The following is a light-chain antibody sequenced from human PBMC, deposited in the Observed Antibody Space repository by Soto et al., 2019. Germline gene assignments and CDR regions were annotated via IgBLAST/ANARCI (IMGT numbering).Light chain of an antibody. Sequence: QSVLTQPASVSGSPGQSITISCTGTSSDVGGYNYVSWYQQHPGKAPKLMIYDVSNRPSGVSSRFSGSKSDNTASLTISGLRVEDEADYYCSSYTSSSTPVVFGGGTKLTVL. CDR3: SSYTSSSTPVV. V-gene: IGLV2-14*03. CDR2: DVS. CDR1: SSDVGGYNY. J-gene: IGLJ2*01.